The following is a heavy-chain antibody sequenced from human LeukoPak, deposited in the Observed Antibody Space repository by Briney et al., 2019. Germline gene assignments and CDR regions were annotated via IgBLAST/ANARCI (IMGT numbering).Heavy chain of an antibody. CDR3: AKGRHSSGWKSYFDY. J-gene: IGHJ4*02. CDR2: ISYNGGDK. V-gene: IGHV3-30*18. D-gene: IGHD6-19*01. Sequence: GGSLRLSCAASGFAFSSYGMHWVRQAPGKGLEWVAVISYNGGDKKYADSVKGRFTISRDNSKNTVYLEMNSLRAEDTAVYYCAKGRHSSGWKSYFDYWGQGTLVTVSS. CDR1: GFAFSSYG.